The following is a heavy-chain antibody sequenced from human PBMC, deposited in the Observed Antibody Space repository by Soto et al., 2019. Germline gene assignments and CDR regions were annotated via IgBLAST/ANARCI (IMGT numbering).Heavy chain of an antibody. V-gene: IGHV6-1*01. D-gene: IGHD1-7*01. Sequence: SQTLSLTCAISGDSVSSNSAAWNWIRLSPSRGLEWLARTYYRSRWYNDYAVSVRSRITVNPDTSKNQFSLQLTSVTPEDTAVYYCSGTTSHQRYSMDVSGKGTSVIGSS. J-gene: IGHJ6*03. CDR2: TYYRSRWYN. CDR3: SGTTSHQRYSMDV. CDR1: GDSVSSNSAA.